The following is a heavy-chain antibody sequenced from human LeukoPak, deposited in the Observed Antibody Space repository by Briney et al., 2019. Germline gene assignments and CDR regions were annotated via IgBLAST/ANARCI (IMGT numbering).Heavy chain of an antibody. D-gene: IGHD3-9*01. Sequence: GGSLRLSCVASGVTFSSYWMNWVRQAPGKGVEWVAHINQDGSEKYYVDSVKGRFTIYRDNAKNSLHLQLNSLRAEDTAVYYCARGPDLNYDILTGYLFWGQGTLVTVSS. CDR1: GVTFSSYW. CDR3: ARGPDLNYDILTGYLF. V-gene: IGHV3-7*01. J-gene: IGHJ4*02. CDR2: INQDGSEK.